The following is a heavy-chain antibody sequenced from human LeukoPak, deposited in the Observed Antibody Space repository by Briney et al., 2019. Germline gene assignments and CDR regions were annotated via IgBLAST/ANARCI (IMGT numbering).Heavy chain of an antibody. J-gene: IGHJ3*02. Sequence: GGSLRLSCAASGFTFSSYEMNWVRQAPGKGLEWVSYISSSGSTIYYADSVKGRFTISRDNAKNSLYLQMNRLRAEDTAVYYCARDESGSYYRPDAFDIWGQGTMVTVSS. D-gene: IGHD1-26*01. CDR1: GFTFSSYE. CDR2: ISSSGSTI. CDR3: ARDESGSYYRPDAFDI. V-gene: IGHV3-48*03.